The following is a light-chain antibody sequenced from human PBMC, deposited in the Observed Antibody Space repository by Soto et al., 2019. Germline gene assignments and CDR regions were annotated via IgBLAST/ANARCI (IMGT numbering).Light chain of an antibody. Sequence: DLVITQSPLSLPVNVAEGASISFRSIESLAYSDGNTYLNWFQQRPGQSPRRLIYHVSERGSGVPDRFSGSGSGTDFTLKISRVEAEDVGVYSCMQGTHWPPRFGPGTKVDIK. CDR2: HVS. J-gene: IGKJ3*01. CDR3: MQGTHWPPR. V-gene: IGKV2-30*01. CDR1: ESLAYSDGNTY.